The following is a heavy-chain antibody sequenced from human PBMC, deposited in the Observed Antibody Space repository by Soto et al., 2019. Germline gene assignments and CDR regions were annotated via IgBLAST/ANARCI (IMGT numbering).Heavy chain of an antibody. CDR1: GGSISSGRYY. CDR2: IYYSGST. Sequence: SETVSLSCTVSGGSISSGRYYWSWIRQHPGKGLEWIGYIYYSGSTYYNPSLKSRVTISVDTSKNQFSLKLSSVTAADTAVYYCAGYYGSGSHKRSNWFDPWGQGTLVTVSS. V-gene: IGHV4-31*03. CDR3: AGYYGSGSHKRSNWFDP. J-gene: IGHJ5*02. D-gene: IGHD3-10*01.